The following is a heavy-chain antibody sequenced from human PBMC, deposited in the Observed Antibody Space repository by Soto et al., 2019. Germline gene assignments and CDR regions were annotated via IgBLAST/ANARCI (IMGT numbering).Heavy chain of an antibody. CDR2: ISGGGGST. D-gene: IGHD3-16*01. J-gene: IGHJ3*01. CDR3: AKDTVMLAAGGTFDF. V-gene: IGHV3-23*01. CDR1: GFTFSNYG. Sequence: EVQLLESGGGLVQPGGSLRLSCAAYGFTFSNYGLSWVRQAPGTGLEWVSAISGGGGSTYYGDSVRGRFSISRDNSKNTLHRQMNSLRVEDTAIYYCAKDTVMLAAGGTFDFWGQGTMVTVSS.